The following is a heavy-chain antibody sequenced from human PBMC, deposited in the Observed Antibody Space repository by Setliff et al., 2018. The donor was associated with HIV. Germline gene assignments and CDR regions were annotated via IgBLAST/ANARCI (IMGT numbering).Heavy chain of an antibody. Sequence: SETLSLTCTVSDDSITTHYWSWIRQPPGKGLEWIGYIYSGGSSNYNPSLKSRSSVSMDVSRKQFSLKLTSVTAADTAIYYCARDSEHPTGYFDSWGRGSQVTVSS. CDR2: IYSGGSS. D-gene: IGHD1-1*01. CDR1: DDSITTHY. V-gene: IGHV4-59*11. J-gene: IGHJ4*02. CDR3: ARDSEHPTGYFDS.